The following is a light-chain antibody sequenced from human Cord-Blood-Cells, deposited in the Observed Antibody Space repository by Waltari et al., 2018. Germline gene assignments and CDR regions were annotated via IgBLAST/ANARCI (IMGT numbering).Light chain of an antibody. J-gene: IGLJ2*01. V-gene: IGLV6-57*01. CDR2: EDN. CDR3: QSYDSSNVV. CDR1: SGSIASTY. Sequence: NFMLTQPHSVSESPGQTVTISCTRSSGSIASTYVQWYQQRPGSSPTTVIYEDNQRPSGVPDRFSGSIDSSSNSASLTISGLKTEDEADYYCQSYDSSNVVFGGGTKLTVL.